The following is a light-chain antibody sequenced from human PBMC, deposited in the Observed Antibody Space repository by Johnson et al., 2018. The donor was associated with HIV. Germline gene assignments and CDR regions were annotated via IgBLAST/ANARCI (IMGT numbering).Light chain of an antibody. Sequence: SAAPGQRVTISCSGSSSNIGSNTVNWYQQLPGTAPKLLIYSNNQRPSGVPDRFSGSKSGTSASLAISGLQSEDEADYYCAAWDDSLNGLYVFGTGTKVTVL. J-gene: IGLJ1*01. CDR3: AAWDDSLNGLYV. CDR1: SSNIGSNT. CDR2: SNN. V-gene: IGLV1-44*01.